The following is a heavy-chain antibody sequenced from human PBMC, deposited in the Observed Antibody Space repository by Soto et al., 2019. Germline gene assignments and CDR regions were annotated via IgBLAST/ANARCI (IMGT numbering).Heavy chain of an antibody. CDR2: IYYSGST. V-gene: IGHV4-59*01. D-gene: IGHD2-15*01. CDR3: ARDAALNYFDY. Sequence: SETLSLTCTVSGGSISSYYWSWIRQPPGKGLEWIGYIYYSGSTNYNPSLKSRVTISVDTSKNQFSLKLSSVTAADTAVYYCARDAALNYFDYWGQGTLVTVSS. J-gene: IGHJ4*02. CDR1: GGSISSYY.